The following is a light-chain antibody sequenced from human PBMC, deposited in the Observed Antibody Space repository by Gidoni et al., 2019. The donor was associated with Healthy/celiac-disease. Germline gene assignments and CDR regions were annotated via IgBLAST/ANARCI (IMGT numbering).Light chain of an antibody. CDR1: QSISSW. CDR3: QQ. J-gene: IGKJ1*01. V-gene: IGKV1-5*03. CDR2: KAS. Sequence: DIQMAQSPSTLSASVGDRVTITCGASQSISSWLAWYQQKPGKAPKLLIYKASSLESGGPSRVSGSRSGTEFTLTISSLQPDDFATYYCQQFGQGTKVEIK.